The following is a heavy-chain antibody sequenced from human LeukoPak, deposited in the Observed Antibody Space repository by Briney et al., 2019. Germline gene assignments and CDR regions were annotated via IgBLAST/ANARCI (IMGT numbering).Heavy chain of an antibody. CDR1: GGSISSDNYF. CDR3: AREVNEPASADAFDI. J-gene: IGHJ3*02. CDR2: IYHSGSA. D-gene: IGHD2-15*01. V-gene: IGHV4-31*03. Sequence: SQTLSLTCTVSGGSISSDNYFWSWIRQHPGKGLEWLGYIYHSGSAYYNPSLKSRLTISVDTSKNQFSLKLNSVIAADTAVYYCAREVNEPASADAFDIWGQGTMVTVPS.